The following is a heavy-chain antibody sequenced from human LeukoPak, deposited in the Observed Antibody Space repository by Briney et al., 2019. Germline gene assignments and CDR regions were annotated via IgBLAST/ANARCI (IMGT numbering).Heavy chain of an antibody. J-gene: IGHJ4*02. CDR2: IYYSGST. Sequence: SETLSLTCTVSGGSISSSSYYWGWIRQPPGKGLEWIGSIYYSGSTYYNPSLKSRVNISVDTSKNQFSLKLSSVTAADTAVYYCASSLAVAGTSQIDYWGQGTLVTVSS. CDR1: GGSISSSSYY. V-gene: IGHV4-39*01. D-gene: IGHD6-19*01. CDR3: ASSLAVAGTSQIDY.